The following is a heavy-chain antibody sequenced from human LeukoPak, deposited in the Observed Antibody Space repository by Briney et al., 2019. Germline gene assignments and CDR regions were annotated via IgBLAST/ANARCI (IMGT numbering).Heavy chain of an antibody. Sequence: GGSLRLSCAASGFTFDDYAMHWVRQAPGKGLEWVSGISWNSGSIGYADSVKGRFTISRDNAKNSLYLQMNSLRAEDTALYYCAKGVESMVWGIIDYWGQGTLVTVSS. CDR2: ISWNSGSI. D-gene: IGHD3-10*01. CDR3: AKGVESMVWGIIDY. V-gene: IGHV3-9*01. J-gene: IGHJ4*02. CDR1: GFTFDDYA.